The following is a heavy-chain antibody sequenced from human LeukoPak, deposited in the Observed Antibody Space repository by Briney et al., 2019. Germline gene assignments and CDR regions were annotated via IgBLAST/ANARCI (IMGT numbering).Heavy chain of an antibody. Sequence: GRSLRLSCAASGFTFSSYGMHWVRQAPGKGLEWVAVIWYDGSNKCYADSVKGRFTISRDNSKNTLYLQMNSLRAEDTALYFCASVVRPGYFFYYGLGVWGRGATVTVSS. CDR1: GFTFSSYG. J-gene: IGHJ6*02. CDR3: ASVVRPGYFFYYGLGV. V-gene: IGHV3-33*01. CDR2: IWYDGSNK.